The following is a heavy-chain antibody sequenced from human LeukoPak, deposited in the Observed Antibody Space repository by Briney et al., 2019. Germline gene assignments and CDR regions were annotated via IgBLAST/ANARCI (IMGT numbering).Heavy chain of an antibody. CDR1: GYTFTGYY. J-gene: IGHJ4*02. CDR2: INPNSGGT. Sequence: ASVKVSCKASGYTFTGYYMHWVRQAPGQGLEWMGRINPNSGGTNYAQRFQGRVTMTRDTSISTAYMELSRLRSDDTAVYYCARDRSGSSPFDYWGQGTLVTVSS. D-gene: IGHD6-6*01. V-gene: IGHV1-2*06. CDR3: ARDRSGSSPFDY.